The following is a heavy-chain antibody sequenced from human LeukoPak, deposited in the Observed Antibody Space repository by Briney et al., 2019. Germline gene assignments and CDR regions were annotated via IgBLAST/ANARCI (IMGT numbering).Heavy chain of an antibody. CDR3: ARRVGYNWNYGWFDP. J-gene: IGHJ5*02. CDR1: GGSISSGGYS. V-gene: IGHV4-30-4*07. D-gene: IGHD1-7*01. Sequence: SQTLSLTCAVSGGSISSGGYSWSWIRQPPGKGLEWIGYIYYSGSTNYNPSLKSRVTISVDTSKNQFSLKLSSVTAADTAVYYCARRVGYNWNYGWFDPWGQGTLVTVSS. CDR2: IYYSGST.